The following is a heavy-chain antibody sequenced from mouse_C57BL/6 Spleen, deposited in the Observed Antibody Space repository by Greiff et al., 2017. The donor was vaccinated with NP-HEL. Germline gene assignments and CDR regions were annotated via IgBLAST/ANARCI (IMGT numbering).Heavy chain of an antibody. Sequence: VQLQQSGAELAKPGASVKLSCKASGYTFTSYWMHWVKQRPGRGLEWMGYINPSSGYTKYNQKFKNKATLTSDTSSSPAYLQLSSLTYEDSAVYYCARENYTDLDYRGQGTTLTISS. CDR1: GYTFTSYW. J-gene: IGHJ2*01. D-gene: IGHD2-12*01. CDR2: INPSSGYT. V-gene: IGHV1-7*01. CDR3: ARENYTDLDY.